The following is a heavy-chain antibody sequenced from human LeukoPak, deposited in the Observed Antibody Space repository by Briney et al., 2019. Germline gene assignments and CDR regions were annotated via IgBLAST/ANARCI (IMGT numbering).Heavy chain of an antibody. CDR2: IWYDGSNK. J-gene: IGHJ4*02. D-gene: IGHD5-18*01. Sequence: GGSLRLSCAASGFTFSSYGMHWVRQAPGKGLEWVAVIWYDGSNKYYADSVKGRFTISRDNSKNTLYLQMNSLRAEDTAVYYCAKDLGSGYSYGYFDYWGQGTLVTVSS. V-gene: IGHV3-33*06. CDR1: GFTFSSYG. CDR3: AKDLGSGYSYGYFDY.